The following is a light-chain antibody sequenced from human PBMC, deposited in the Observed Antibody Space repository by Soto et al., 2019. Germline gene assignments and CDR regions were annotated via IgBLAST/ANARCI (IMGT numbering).Light chain of an antibody. CDR1: QIVSSN. J-gene: IGKJ2*01. V-gene: IGKV3-15*01. CDR3: QQYNNWPPYT. Sequence: EIVMTQSPATLSVSPGERATLSCRASQIVSSNLAWYQQKPGQAPRLLIYGASTRATGIPARFSGSGSGTEFTLTISSLQSEDFAVYYCQQYNNWPPYTFGPGTKLEIK. CDR2: GAS.